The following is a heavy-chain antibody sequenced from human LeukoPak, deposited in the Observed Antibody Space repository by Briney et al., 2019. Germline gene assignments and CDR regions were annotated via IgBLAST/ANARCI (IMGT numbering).Heavy chain of an antibody. Sequence: SETLSLTCTVSGGSISSGGHYWSWIRQHPGKGLEWIGYIYYSGSTYYNPSLKSRVTISVDTSKNQFSLKLSSVTAADTAVYYCARRPFGGVIGAFDYWGQGTLVTVS. V-gene: IGHV4-31*03. D-gene: IGHD3-16*02. J-gene: IGHJ4*02. CDR3: ARRPFGGVIGAFDY. CDR2: IYYSGST. CDR1: GGSISSGGHY.